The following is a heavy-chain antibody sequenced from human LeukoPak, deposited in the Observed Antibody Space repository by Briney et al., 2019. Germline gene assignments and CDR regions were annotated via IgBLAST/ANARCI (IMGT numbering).Heavy chain of an antibody. CDR1: VYKRSESC. D-gene: IGHD1-1*01. J-gene: IGHJ3*01. Sequence: ASMKLSFKCSVYKRSESCMHWVRHRPGEGLELMGVVDPETGEMVYAQKFQGRGTISEDVSTDTPFMQVMSLLSEDTAIYYCATEDQSGIDVLHLWGQGPRVTVTS. V-gene: IGHV1-24*01. CDR3: ATEDQSGIDVLHL. CDR2: VDPETGEM.